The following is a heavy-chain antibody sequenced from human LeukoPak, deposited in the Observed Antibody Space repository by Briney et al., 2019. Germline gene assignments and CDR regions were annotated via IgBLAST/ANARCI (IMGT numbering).Heavy chain of an antibody. Sequence: ASVKVSCKASGYILTTYGISWVRQAPGQGLEWMGWISAYNGDTDFAQHLQGRVSMTIDASTNTAYMELRSLRSDDTAVYYCAATELLLGGFDYWGQGTLVTVSS. CDR3: AATELLLGGFDY. D-gene: IGHD2-21*01. CDR1: GYILTTYG. V-gene: IGHV1-18*01. J-gene: IGHJ4*02. CDR2: ISAYNGDT.